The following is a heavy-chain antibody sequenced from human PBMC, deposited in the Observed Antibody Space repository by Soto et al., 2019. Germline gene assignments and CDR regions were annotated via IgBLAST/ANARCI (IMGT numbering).Heavy chain of an antibody. CDR1: GYTFTGYY. CDR3: ARGLAKDWIYAFDI. Sequence: ASVKVSCKASGYTFTGYYMHWVRQAPGQGLEWMGWINPNSGGTNYAQKIQGWVTMTRDTSISTAYMELSRLRSDDTAVYYCARGLAKDWIYAFDIWGQGTMVTVSS. D-gene: IGHD1-7*01. J-gene: IGHJ3*02. CDR2: INPNSGGT. V-gene: IGHV1-2*04.